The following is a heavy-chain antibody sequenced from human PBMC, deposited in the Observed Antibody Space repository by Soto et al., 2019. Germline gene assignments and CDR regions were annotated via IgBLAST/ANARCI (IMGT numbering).Heavy chain of an antibody. CDR3: ARDGSGSYPSDSGYYYGMDV. J-gene: IGHJ6*02. CDR2: IYYSGST. CDR1: GGSISIGGYY. D-gene: IGHD3-10*01. V-gene: IGHV4-31*03. Sequence: SETLSLTCTVSGGSISIGGYYWSWIRQHPGKGLEWIGYIYYSGSTYYNPSLKSRVTISVDTSKNQFSLKLSSVTAADTAVYYCARDGSGSYPSDSGYYYGMDVWGQGTTVTVSS.